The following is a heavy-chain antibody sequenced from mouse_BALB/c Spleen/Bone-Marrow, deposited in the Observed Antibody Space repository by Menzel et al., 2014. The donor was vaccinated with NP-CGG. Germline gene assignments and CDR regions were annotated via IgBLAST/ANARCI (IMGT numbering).Heavy chain of an antibody. Sequence: EVHLVESGGGLVQPGGSRKLSCAASGSTFSSFGMHWVRQAPEKGLEWVAYISSGSSTIYYADTVKGRFTISRDNPKNTLFLQITSLRSEDTAMYYCARRGSNHWYFDVWGAGTTVTVSS. CDR2: ISSGSSTI. D-gene: IGHD1-1*01. J-gene: IGHJ1*01. CDR3: ARRGSNHWYFDV. V-gene: IGHV5-17*02. CDR1: GSTFSSFG.